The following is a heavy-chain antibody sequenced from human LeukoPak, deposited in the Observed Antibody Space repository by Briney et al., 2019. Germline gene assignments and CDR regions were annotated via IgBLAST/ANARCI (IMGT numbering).Heavy chain of an antibody. D-gene: IGHD2-21*01. V-gene: IGHV1-69*05. CDR1: GGTFSSYA. J-gene: IGHJ1*01. CDR3: ARDESTSILWW. CDR2: FIPIFGTA. Sequence: SVKVSCKASGGTFSSYAISWVRQAPGQGLEWMGGFIPIFGTANYAQKFQGRVTMTRDTSTSTVYMELSSLRSEDTAVYYCARDESTSILWWWGQGTLVTVSS.